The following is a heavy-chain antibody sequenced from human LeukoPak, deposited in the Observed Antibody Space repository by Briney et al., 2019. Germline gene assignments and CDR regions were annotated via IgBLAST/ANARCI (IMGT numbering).Heavy chain of an antibody. J-gene: IGHJ4*02. V-gene: IGHV1-46*01. D-gene: IGHD5-12*01. CDR2: INPSGGST. CDR3: ARDILPSYSGYDRTLPDY. Sequence: ASVKVSCKASGYTFTSYYMHWVRQAPGQGLEWMGIINPSGGSTSYAQKFQGRVTMTRDTSTSTVYMELSSLRSEDTAVHYCARDILPSYSGYDRTLPDYWGQGTLVTVSS. CDR1: GYTFTSYY.